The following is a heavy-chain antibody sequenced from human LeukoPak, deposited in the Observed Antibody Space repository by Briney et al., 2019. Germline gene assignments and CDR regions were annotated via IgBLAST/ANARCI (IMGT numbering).Heavy chain of an antibody. CDR1: GGSVSSGSYY. CDR3: ARDIDYYDSREGMDV. Sequence: SETLSLTCTVSGGSVSSGSYYWSWIRQLPGKGLEWIGYIYYSGSTNYNPSLKSRVTISVDTSKNQFSLKLSSVTAADTAVYYCARDIDYYDSREGMDVWGQGTTVTVSS. J-gene: IGHJ6*02. D-gene: IGHD3-22*01. CDR2: IYYSGST. V-gene: IGHV4-61*01.